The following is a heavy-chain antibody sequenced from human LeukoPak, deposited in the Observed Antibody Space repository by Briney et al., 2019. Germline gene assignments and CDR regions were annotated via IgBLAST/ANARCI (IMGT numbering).Heavy chain of an antibody. J-gene: IGHJ4*02. CDR3: ARDPPRAAWVFDY. V-gene: IGHV3-23*01. Sequence: GGSLRLSCAASGFTFSNYAMSWVRQAPGKALEWISAITSGGGTTYYAGSVKGRFTISRDNSKNTLYLQMNSLRAEDTAVYYCARDPPRAAWVFDYWGQGTLVSVSS. CDR1: GFTFSNYA. CDR2: ITSGGGTT. D-gene: IGHD6-25*01.